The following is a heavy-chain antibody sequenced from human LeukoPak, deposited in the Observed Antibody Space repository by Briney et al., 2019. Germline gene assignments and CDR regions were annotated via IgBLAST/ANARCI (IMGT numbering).Heavy chain of an antibody. CDR1: GYTFTSYG. V-gene: IGHV1-18*01. D-gene: IGHD3-10*01. CDR2: ISAYNGNT. CDR3: ARDCFGVRGVKSTGYYYYYGMDV. Sequence: ASVKVSCKASGYTFTSYGISWVRQAPGQGLEWMGWISAYNGNTNYAQKLQGGVTMTTDTSTSTAYMELRSLRSDDTAVYYCARDCFGVRGVKSTGYYYYYGMDVWGQGTTVTVSS. J-gene: IGHJ6*02.